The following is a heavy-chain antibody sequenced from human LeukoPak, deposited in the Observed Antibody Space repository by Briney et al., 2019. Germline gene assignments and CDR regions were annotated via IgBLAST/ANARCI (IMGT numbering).Heavy chain of an antibody. CDR1: GYTFTGYY. Sequence: GASEKVSCKASGYTFTGYYMHWVRQAPGQGLEWMGWINPNSGGTNYAQKFQGRVTMTRDTSISTAYMELSRLRSDDTAVYYCARDTGGYYYYMDVWGKGTTVTVSS. J-gene: IGHJ6*03. CDR2: INPNSGGT. CDR3: ARDTGGYYYYMDV. D-gene: IGHD1-14*01. V-gene: IGHV1-2*02.